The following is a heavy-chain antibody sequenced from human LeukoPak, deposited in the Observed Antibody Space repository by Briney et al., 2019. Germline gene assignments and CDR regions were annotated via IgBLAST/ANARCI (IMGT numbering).Heavy chain of an antibody. CDR1: GGTFSSYA. J-gene: IGHJ4*02. V-gene: IGHV1-69*04. CDR2: IIPILGIA. Sequence: SVKVSCKASGGTFSSYAISWVGQAPGQGLEWMGRIIPILGIANYSQKFQGRVTITADKSTSTAYMELSSLRSEDTAVYYCARGELNGYNYAYWGQGTLVTVSS. CDR3: ARGELNGYNYAY. D-gene: IGHD5-24*01.